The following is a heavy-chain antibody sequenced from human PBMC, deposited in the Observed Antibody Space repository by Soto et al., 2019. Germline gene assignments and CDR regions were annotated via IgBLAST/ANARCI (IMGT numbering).Heavy chain of an antibody. Sequence: PSETLSLTCTVSDGSITSSNSYWGWIRQPPGKGLEWIGNIYYSGSTYYNPSLKSRVTISLDTSKNQHSLELSSVTAADTAVYYCARLLEMTINEVGGDVFDAWGQGTMVTVSS. J-gene: IGHJ3*01. CDR3: ARLLEMTINEVGGDVFDA. V-gene: IGHV4-39*01. CDR2: IYYSGST. D-gene: IGHD3-10*01. CDR1: DGSITSSNSY.